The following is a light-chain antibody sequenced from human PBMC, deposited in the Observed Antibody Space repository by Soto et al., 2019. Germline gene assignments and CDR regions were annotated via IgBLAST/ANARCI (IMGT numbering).Light chain of an antibody. CDR1: SSDIGTYNY. Sequence: QSVLTQPASVSGSPGQSITISCTGSSSDIGTYNYLSWYQQHPGKAPKLMIYEVSDRPSGNSNRFSGSKSGNTASLTISGLQAEDEDDYYCSSYTSSGTHWVFGGGTKLTVL. V-gene: IGLV2-14*01. CDR2: EVS. CDR3: SSYTSSGTHWV. J-gene: IGLJ3*02.